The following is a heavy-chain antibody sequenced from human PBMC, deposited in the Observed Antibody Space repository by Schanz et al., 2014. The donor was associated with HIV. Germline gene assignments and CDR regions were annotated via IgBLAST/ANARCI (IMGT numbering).Heavy chain of an antibody. J-gene: IGHJ2*01. Sequence: VQLVESGGGVVQPGRSLRLSCAASGFTFSTYAMSWVRQAPGKGLEWLAGVRRSGANTYYADSVKGRFTISRDNSENTLFLQVNSLRAEDTAVYYCSTSGYYPPDLWGRGTLVTVSS. CDR1: GFTFSTYA. CDR3: STSGYYPPDL. D-gene: IGHD3-3*01. V-gene: IGHV3-23*04. CDR2: VRRSGANT.